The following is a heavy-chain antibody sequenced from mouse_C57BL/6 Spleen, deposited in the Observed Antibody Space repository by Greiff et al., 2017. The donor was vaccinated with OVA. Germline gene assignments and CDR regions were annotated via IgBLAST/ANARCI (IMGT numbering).Heavy chain of an antibody. CDR3: ARTGTTGVDY. CDR2: ISYDGSN. D-gene: IGHD1-1*01. J-gene: IGHJ2*01. V-gene: IGHV3-6*01. CDR1: GYSITSGYY. Sequence: EVKLQESGPGLVKPSQSLSLTCSVTGYSITSGYYWNWIRQFPGNKLEWMGYISYDGSNNYNPSLKNRISITRDTSKNQFFLKLNSVTTEDTATYYCARTGTTGVDYWGQGTTLTVSS.